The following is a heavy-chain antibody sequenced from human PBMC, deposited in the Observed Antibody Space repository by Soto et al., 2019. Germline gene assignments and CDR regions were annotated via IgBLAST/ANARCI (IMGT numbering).Heavy chain of an antibody. CDR2: INHSGST. V-gene: IGHV4-34*01. CDR1: GGSFSGYY. CDR3: ARVYSSSSVEDYFDY. D-gene: IGHD6-6*01. J-gene: IGHJ4*02. Sequence: SETLSLTCAVYGGSFSGYYWSWIRQPPGKGLEWIGEINHSGSTNYNPSLKSRVTISVDTSKNQFSLKLSSVTAADTVVYYCARVYSSSSVEDYFDYWGQGTLVTVSS.